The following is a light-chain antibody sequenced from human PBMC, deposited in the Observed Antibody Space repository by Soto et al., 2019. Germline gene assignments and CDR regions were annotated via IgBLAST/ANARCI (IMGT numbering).Light chain of an antibody. CDR2: GNS. J-gene: IGLJ1*01. Sequence: QSVLTQPPSVSGAPRQRVTISCTGSSSNIGAGYDVHWYQQLPGTAPKLLIYGNSNRPSGVPDRFSGYKSGTSASLAITGLQAEDEADYYCQSYDSSLSGWVFGTGTKLTVL. V-gene: IGLV1-40*01. CDR3: QSYDSSLSGWV. CDR1: SSNIGAGYD.